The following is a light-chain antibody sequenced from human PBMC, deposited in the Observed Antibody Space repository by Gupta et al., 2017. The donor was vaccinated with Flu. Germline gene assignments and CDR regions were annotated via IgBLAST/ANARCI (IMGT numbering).Light chain of an antibody. J-gene: IGLJ1*01. Sequence: SYELTQPPSVPVSPGQTAGITCSGDALPNRYAYWYQQKPGQAPVLLIYKDTERPSGIPERFSGSSSGPTATLTIVRVQAEDEADYYCQSADKSGDYSVFGGGTKVTVL. V-gene: IGLV3-25*02. CDR2: KDT. CDR1: ALPNRY. CDR3: QSADKSGDYSV.